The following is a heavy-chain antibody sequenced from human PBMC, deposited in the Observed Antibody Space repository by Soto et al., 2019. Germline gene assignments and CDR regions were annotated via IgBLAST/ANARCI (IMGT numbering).Heavy chain of an antibody. CDR2: IYWDDDK. V-gene: IGHV2-5*02. Sequence: SGPTLVNPTQTLTLTCTFSGFSLSTSGVGVGWIRQPPGKALEWLAVIYWDDDKRYSPSLKSRPTITKDTSKNQVVLTMTNMDPVDTATYYCEHRLPTVPTGYYFDYWGQGTPVTVSS. CDR3: EHRLPTVPTGYYFDY. CDR1: GFSLSTSGVG. J-gene: IGHJ4*02. D-gene: IGHD4-17*01.